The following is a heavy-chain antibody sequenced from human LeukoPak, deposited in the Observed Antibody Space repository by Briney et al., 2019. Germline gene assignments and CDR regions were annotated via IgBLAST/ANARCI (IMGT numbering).Heavy chain of an antibody. CDR3: ARVPYSVLGYYFDY. D-gene: IGHD2-2*03. CDR1: GFTVSSNY. V-gene: IGHV3-53*01. J-gene: IGHJ4*02. Sequence: GGSLRLSCAASGFTVSSNYMSWVRQAPGKGLEWVSVIYSGGSTYYADSVKGRFTISRDNSKNTLYLQMNSLRAEDTAVYYCARVPYSVLGYYFDYWGQGTLVTVSS. CDR2: IYSGGST.